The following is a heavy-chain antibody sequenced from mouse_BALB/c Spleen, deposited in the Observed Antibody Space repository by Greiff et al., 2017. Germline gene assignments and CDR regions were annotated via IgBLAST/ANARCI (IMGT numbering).Heavy chain of an antibody. CDR1: GYSITSGYY. Sequence: VQLQQSGPGLVKPSQSLSLTCSVTGYSITSGYYWNWIRQFPGNKLEWMGYISYDGSNNYNPSLKNRISITRDTSKNQFFLKLNSVTTEDTATYYCARSFYDGYPLFDYWGQGTTLTVSS. CDR3: ARSFYDGYPLFDY. J-gene: IGHJ2*01. CDR2: ISYDGSN. D-gene: IGHD2-3*01. V-gene: IGHV3-6*02.